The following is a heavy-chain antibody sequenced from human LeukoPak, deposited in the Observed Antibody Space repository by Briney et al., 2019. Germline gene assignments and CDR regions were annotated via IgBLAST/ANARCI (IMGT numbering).Heavy chain of an antibody. J-gene: IGHJ4*02. D-gene: IGHD3-22*01. CDR3: AKSGSRYDSSGYYYIDY. Sequence: GGSLRLSCAASGFTFSTYAMSWVRQAPGKGLEWVSTISCSGGSTYYADSVKGRFTISRDNSKNTLYLQMNSLRAEDTAVYYCAKSGSRYDSSGYYYIDYWGQGTLVTVSS. CDR2: ISCSGGST. CDR1: GFTFSTYA. V-gene: IGHV3-23*01.